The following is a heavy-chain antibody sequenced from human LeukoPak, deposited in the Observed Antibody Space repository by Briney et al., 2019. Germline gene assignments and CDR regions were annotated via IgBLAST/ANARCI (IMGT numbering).Heavy chain of an antibody. CDR3: ARENYGDYGPFDY. J-gene: IGHJ4*02. CDR2: INPNSGGT. Sequence: ASVKVSCKASGYTFSDYFMHWVRQAPGQGLAWMGWINPNSGGTKYAQKFQGRVTMTRNTSISTAYMELSSLRSEDTAVYYCARENYGDYGPFDYWGQGTLVTVSS. V-gene: IGHV1-2*02. CDR1: GYTFSDYF. D-gene: IGHD4-17*01.